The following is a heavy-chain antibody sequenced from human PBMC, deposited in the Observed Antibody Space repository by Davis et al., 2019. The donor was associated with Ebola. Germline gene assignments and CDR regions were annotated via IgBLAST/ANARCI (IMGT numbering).Heavy chain of an antibody. CDR3: ARFEVRGVIRFYYYGMDV. CDR1: GFTFSSYA. CDR2: ISSSGSTI. Sequence: GESLKISCAASGFTFSSYAMSWVRQAPGKGLEWVSYISSSGSTIYYADSVKGRFTISRDNAKNSLYLQMNSLRAEDTAVYYCARFEVRGVIRFYYYGMDVWGQGTTVTVSS. J-gene: IGHJ6*02. D-gene: IGHD3-10*01. V-gene: IGHV3-48*03.